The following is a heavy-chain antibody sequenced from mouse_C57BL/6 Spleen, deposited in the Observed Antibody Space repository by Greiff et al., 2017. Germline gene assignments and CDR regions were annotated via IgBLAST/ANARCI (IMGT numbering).Heavy chain of an antibody. CDR3: AREGVVATSYYFDY. V-gene: IGHV5-6*01. CDR2: ISSGGSYP. Sequence: VQLKESGGDLVKPGGSLQLSCAASGFTFSSYGMSWVRQTPDKRLEWVATISSGGSYPYYPDSVKGRFTISRDNAKNTLYLQMSSLKSEDTAMYYCAREGVVATSYYFDYWGQGTTLTVSS. J-gene: IGHJ2*01. D-gene: IGHD1-1*01. CDR1: GFTFSSYG.